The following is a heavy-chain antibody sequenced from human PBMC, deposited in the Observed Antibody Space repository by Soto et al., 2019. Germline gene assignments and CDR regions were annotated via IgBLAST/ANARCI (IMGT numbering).Heavy chain of an antibody. D-gene: IGHD1-7*01. V-gene: IGHV4-39*01. CDR1: GGSISSSSYY. CDR2: IYYSGST. J-gene: IGHJ6*02. Sequence: PSETLSLTCTVSGGSISSSSYYWGWIRQPPGKGLEWIGSIYYSGSTYYNPSLKSRVTISVDTSKNQFSLKLSSVTAADTAVYYCARHRTGTTYYYGMDVWGQGTTVTVSS. CDR3: ARHRTGTTYYYGMDV.